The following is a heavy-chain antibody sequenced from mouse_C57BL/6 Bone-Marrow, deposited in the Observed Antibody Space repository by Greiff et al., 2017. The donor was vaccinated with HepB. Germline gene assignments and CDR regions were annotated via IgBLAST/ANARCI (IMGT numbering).Heavy chain of an antibody. J-gene: IGHJ3*01. V-gene: IGHV1-76*01. CDR3: ARDYAFAY. CDR1: GYTFTDYY. Sequence: VKLMESGAELVRPGASVKLSCKASGYTFTDYYINWVKQRPGQGLEWIARIYPGSGNTYYNEKFKGKATLTAEQYSSTAYMQLSSLTSEDSAVYFCARDYAFAYWGQGTLVTVSA. CDR2: IYPGSGNT. D-gene: IGHD2-4*01.